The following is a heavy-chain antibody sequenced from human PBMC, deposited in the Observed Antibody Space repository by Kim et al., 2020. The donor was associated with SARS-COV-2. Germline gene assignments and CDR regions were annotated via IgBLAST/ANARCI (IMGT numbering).Heavy chain of an antibody. CDR1: GDSVNSGVYY. CDR2: IYDTENI. CDR3: ARNWGDIGSGDPHFDH. D-gene: IGHD3-10*01. J-gene: IGHJ4*02. Sequence: SETLSLTCTVSGDSVNSGVYYWSWIRQPPGKGLEWIGYIYDTENIEYNPSLMGRGTMLLDTSKHQFSLRLTSVTAADTAVYYCARNWGDIGSGDPHFDHWGQGILVPVAS. V-gene: IGHV4-61*08.